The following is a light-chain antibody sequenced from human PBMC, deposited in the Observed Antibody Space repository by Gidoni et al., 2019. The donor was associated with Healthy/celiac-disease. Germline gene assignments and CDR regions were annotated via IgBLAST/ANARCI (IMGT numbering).Light chain of an antibody. J-gene: IGKJ1*01. Sequence: EIVLTQSPATLSLSPGERATLSCKASQRVSSYLAWYQQQPGQAPRLLIYDASNRATGIPARFSGSGSGTDVTLTISSLEPEDFAVYYCQQRSNWLTWTFGQGTKVEIK. CDR2: DAS. V-gene: IGKV3-11*01. CDR3: QQRSNWLTWT. CDR1: QRVSSY.